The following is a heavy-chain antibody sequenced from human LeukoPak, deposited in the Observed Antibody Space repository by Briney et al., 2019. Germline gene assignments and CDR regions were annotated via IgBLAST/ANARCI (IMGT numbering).Heavy chain of an antibody. CDR3: AREPSKFDPITTFGVDFLAFDI. D-gene: IGHD3-3*01. J-gene: IGHJ3*02. CDR2: IIPILGIA. Sequence: SVKVSCKASGGTFSSYAISWVRQAPGQGLEWMGRIIPILGIANYAQKFQGRVTITADKSTSTAYMELSSLRSEDTAVYYCAREPSKFDPITTFGVDFLAFDIWGQGTMVTVSS. CDR1: GGTFSSYA. V-gene: IGHV1-69*04.